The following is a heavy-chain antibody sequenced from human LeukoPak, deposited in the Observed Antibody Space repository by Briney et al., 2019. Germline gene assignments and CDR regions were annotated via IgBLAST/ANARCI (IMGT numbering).Heavy chain of an antibody. D-gene: IGHD2-2*01. Sequence: SVKVSCKASGGTFSSYAISWVRQAPGQGLEWMGGIIPIFGTANYAQKFQGRVTITADESTSTAYMELSSLRSEDTAVYYCARHAGYCSSTSCRWFDPWGQGTLVTVSS. CDR1: GGTFSSYA. CDR3: ARHAGYCSSTSCRWFDP. CDR2: IIPIFGTA. V-gene: IGHV1-69*13. J-gene: IGHJ5*02.